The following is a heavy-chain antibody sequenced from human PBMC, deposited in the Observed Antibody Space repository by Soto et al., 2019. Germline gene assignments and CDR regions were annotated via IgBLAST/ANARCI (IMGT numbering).Heavy chain of an antibody. J-gene: IGHJ4*02. V-gene: IGHV1-24*01. Sequence: VKVSCKVSGYTLTELSMHWVRQAPGKGLEWMGGFDPEDGETIYAQKFQGRVTMTEDTSTDTAYMELSSLRSEDTAVYYCATDLFKGYYDFWSGYEGWGQGTLVTVSS. D-gene: IGHD3-3*01. CDR1: GYTLTELS. CDR2: FDPEDGET. CDR3: ATDLFKGYYDFWSGYEG.